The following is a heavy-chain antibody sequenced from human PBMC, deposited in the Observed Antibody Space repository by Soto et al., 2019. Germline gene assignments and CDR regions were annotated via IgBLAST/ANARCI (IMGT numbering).Heavy chain of an antibody. V-gene: IGHV4-39*01. J-gene: IGHJ6*02. Sequence: PSETLSLTCTVSGGSISSTDHYWGWIRQPPGKGLEWLGSIYYAGSTFHNPSLKRRATISVDTSRNQVSLRLRSVTASDTAVYYCARLVFHCLKRGGADYSFYGLDVWGRGNTVT. CDR1: GGSISSTDHY. D-gene: IGHD2-15*01. CDR2: IYYAGST. CDR3: ARLVFHCLKRGGADYSFYGLDV.